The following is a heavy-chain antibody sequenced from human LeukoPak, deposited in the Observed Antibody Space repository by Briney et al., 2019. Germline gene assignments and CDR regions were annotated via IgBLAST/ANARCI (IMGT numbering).Heavy chain of an antibody. CDR2: ISGSGGT. Sequence: GGSLRPSCAASGFTFSNYAMSWVRQAPGKGLEWVSAISGSGGTYYADSVKGRFTISRDNSKNTLYLQMNSLRAEDTAVYYCAKGRFYSSGWHDYWGQGTLVTVSS. D-gene: IGHD6-19*01. V-gene: IGHV3-23*01. CDR1: GFTFSNYA. J-gene: IGHJ4*02. CDR3: AKGRFYSSGWHDY.